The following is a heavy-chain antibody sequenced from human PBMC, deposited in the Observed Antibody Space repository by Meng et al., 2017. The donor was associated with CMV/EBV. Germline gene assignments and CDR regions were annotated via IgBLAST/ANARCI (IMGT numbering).Heavy chain of an antibody. CDR3: AKGGSLRYFDWYPVDY. Sequence: GVLKISCAASGFTFSSYAMSWVRQAPGKGLEWVSVIYSGGSSTYYADSVKGRFTISRDNSKNTLYLQMNSLRAEDTAVYYCAKGGSLRYFDWYPVDYWGQGTLVTVSS. V-gene: IGHV3-23*03. CDR1: GFTFSSYA. CDR2: IYSGGSST. D-gene: IGHD3-9*01. J-gene: IGHJ4*02.